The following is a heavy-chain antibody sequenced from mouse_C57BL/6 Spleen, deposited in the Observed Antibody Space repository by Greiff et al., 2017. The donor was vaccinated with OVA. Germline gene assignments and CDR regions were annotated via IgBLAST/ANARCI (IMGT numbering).Heavy chain of an antibody. Sequence: EVKLMESGGGLVKPGGSLKLSCAASGFTFSSYAMSWVRQTPEKRLEWVATISDGGSYTYYPDNVKGRFTIARDNAKNNLYREMSHLKSEDTAMYYCASAVGYGSSFYYFDYWGQGTTLTVSS. CDR3: ASAVGYGSSFYYFDY. D-gene: IGHD1-1*01. CDR1: GFTFSSYA. V-gene: IGHV5-4*03. CDR2: ISDGGSYT. J-gene: IGHJ2*01.